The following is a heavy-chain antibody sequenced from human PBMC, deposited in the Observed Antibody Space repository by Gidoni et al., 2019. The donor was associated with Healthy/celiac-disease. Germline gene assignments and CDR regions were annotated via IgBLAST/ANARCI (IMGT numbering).Heavy chain of an antibody. CDR3: AKGDYLDY. Sequence: QVQPVESGGGVVQPGRSLRLSCAASGFTFSSYGMHWVRQAPGKGLEWVAVISYDGSNKYYADSVKGRFTISRDNSKKTLYLQMNSLRAEDTAVYYCAKGDYLDYWGQGTLVTVSS. J-gene: IGHJ4*02. CDR1: GFTFSSYG. CDR2: ISYDGSNK. V-gene: IGHV3-30*18.